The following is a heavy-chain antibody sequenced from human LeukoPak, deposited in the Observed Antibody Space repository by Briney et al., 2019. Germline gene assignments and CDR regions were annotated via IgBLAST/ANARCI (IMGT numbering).Heavy chain of an antibody. Sequence: GGPLRLSCAASGFTFSSYTMNWVRQSPGKALECVSSINSSSSYIYYADSVKGRFTISRDNAKNSLYLQMNSLRADDKAVYYCARETYCSGGSCYKGNAFDIWGQGTMVTVSS. CDR2: INSSSSYI. D-gene: IGHD2-15*01. CDR1: GFTFSSYT. V-gene: IGHV3-21*01. CDR3: ARETYCSGGSCYKGNAFDI. J-gene: IGHJ3*02.